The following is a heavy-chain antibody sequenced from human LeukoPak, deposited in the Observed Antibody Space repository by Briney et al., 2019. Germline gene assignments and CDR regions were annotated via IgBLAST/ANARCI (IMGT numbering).Heavy chain of an antibody. D-gene: IGHD6-19*01. V-gene: IGHV3-9*01. CDR3: AKDNIAVAGTGFDY. CDR1: GFTFDDYA. J-gene: IGHJ4*02. Sequence: GGSLRLSCAASGFTFDDYAMHWVRQAPGKGLEWVSGISWNSGSIGYADSVKGRFTISRDNAKNSLYLQMNSLRAEDTALYYCAKDNIAVAGTGFDYWGQGTLVTVSS. CDR2: ISWNSGSI.